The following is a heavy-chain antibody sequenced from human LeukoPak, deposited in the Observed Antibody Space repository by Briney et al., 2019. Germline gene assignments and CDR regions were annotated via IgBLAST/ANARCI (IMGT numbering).Heavy chain of an antibody. D-gene: IGHD4-17*01. CDR3: ARTYMTTGIYYYYYMDV. J-gene: IGHJ6*03. CDR1: GYTFTSYD. CDR2: MNPNSGNT. V-gene: IGHV1-8*03. Sequence: ASVKVSCKASGYTFTSYDINWVRQATGQGLEWMGWMNPNSGNTGYAQKFQGRVTITRNTSISTAYMELSSLRSDDTAVYYCARTYMTTGIYYYYYMDVWGKGTTVTVSS.